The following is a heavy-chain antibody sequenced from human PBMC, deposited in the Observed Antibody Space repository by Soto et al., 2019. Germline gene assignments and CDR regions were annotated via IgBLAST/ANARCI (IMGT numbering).Heavy chain of an antibody. J-gene: IGHJ4*02. CDR2: IYDGGTT. CDR3: ARGPSGDKVDY. D-gene: IGHD7-27*01. CDR1: GGSISSAAYC. Sequence: TLSLTCTVSGGSISSAAYCWSWIRQSPDKGLEWIGHIYDGGTTYSSPSLKGRVTISADTSETQFSLKLNSVSAADTAVYYCARGPSGDKVDYWGQGIQVTVSS. V-gene: IGHV4-30-4*01.